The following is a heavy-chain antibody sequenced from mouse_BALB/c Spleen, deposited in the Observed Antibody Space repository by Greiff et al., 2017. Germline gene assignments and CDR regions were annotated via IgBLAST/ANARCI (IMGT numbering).Heavy chain of an antibody. CDR1: GYSFTGYF. J-gene: IGHJ2*01. CDR2: INPYNGDT. D-gene: IGHD4-1*01. CDR3: ARSAKLGYFDY. V-gene: IGHV1-20*02. Sequence: VQLQQSGPELVKPGASVKISCKASGYSFTGYFMNWVMQSHGKSLEWIGRINPYNGDTFYNQKFKGKATLTVDKSSSTAHRELRSLASEDSAVYYCARSAKLGYFDYWGQGTTLTVSS.